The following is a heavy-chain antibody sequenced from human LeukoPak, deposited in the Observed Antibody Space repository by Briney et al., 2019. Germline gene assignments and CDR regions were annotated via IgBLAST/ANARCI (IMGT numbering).Heavy chain of an antibody. J-gene: IGHJ6*03. CDR1: GGSFSGYY. CDR2: IYYSGST. Sequence: SETLSLTCAVYGGSFSGYYWSWIRQPPGKGLEWIGYIYYSGSTNYNPSLKSRVTISVDTSKNQFSLKLSSVTAADTAVYYCARSYYYGSGNDYYYYMDVWGKGTTVTISS. D-gene: IGHD3-10*01. CDR3: ARSYYYGSGNDYYYYMDV. V-gene: IGHV4-59*01.